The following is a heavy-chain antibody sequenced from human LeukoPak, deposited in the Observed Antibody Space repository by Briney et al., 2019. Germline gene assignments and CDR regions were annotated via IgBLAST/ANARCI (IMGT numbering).Heavy chain of an antibody. V-gene: IGHV1-69*13. D-gene: IGHD3-22*01. Sequence: SVKVTCKASGGTFSSYAISWVRQAPGQGLEWMGGIIPIFGTANYAQKFQGRVTITADESTSTAYMELSSLRSEDTAVYYCARDKQRYYDSSGYYLHFDYWGQGTLVTVSS. CDR3: ARDKQRYYDSSGYYLHFDY. J-gene: IGHJ4*02. CDR1: GGTFSSYA. CDR2: IIPIFGTA.